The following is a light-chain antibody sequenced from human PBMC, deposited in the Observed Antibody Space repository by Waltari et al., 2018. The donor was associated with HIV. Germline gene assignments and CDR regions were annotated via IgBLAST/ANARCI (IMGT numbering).Light chain of an antibody. J-gene: IGKJ3*01. V-gene: IGKV3-20*01. Sequence: EIVLTQSPGTPSLSPGERVTLHCRASQSVPANYLAWYQQKPAQAPRPLLFSASRRATGIPDRFSGGGSGTDFTLTINSLEPEDFAVYFCQQYGSSLFTFGPGTKVDLK. CDR2: SAS. CDR1: QSVPANY. CDR3: QQYGSSLFT.